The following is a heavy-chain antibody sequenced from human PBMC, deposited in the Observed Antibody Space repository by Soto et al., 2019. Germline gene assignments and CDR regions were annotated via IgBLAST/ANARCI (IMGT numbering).Heavy chain of an antibody. CDR3: ARRYGGNFDY. J-gene: IGHJ4*02. Sequence: SETLSLTCTVSGGSISSYYLSWIRQPPGKGLEWIGYIYYSGSTNYNPSLKSRVTISVDTSKNQFSLKLSSVTAADTAVYYCARRYGGNFDYWGQGTLVTVSS. V-gene: IGHV4-59*01. CDR1: GGSISSYY. D-gene: IGHD3-16*01. CDR2: IYYSGST.